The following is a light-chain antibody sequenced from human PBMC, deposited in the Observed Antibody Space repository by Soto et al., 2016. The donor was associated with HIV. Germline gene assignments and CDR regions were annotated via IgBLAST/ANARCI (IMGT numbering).Light chain of an antibody. Sequence: SYVLTQPTLSVSGPRESRPALPVGETMLELKVFTGTSISQGQAPVLVVYDDSDRPSGIPERFSGSNSGNTATLTISRVEAGDEADYYCQVWDSNLVVFGGGTKLTVL. V-gene: IGLV3-21*03. J-gene: IGLJ2*01. CDR3: QVWDSNLVV. CDR2: DDS. CDR1: MLELKV.